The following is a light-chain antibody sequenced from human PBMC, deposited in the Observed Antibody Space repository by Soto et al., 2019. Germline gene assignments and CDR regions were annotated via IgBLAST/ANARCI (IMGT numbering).Light chain of an antibody. J-gene: IGLJ1*01. CDR3: SSYTCSSTLL. CDR2: DVS. Sequence: QSVLSPPGSVTGSLAQSTVISCTETSSDVGGYNYVSWYQQHPGKAPKLMIYDVSNRPSGGSNRFSGSKSGNTAPLTISGLDAEDEADYYCSSYTCSSTLLFGTVTKVTVL. V-gene: IGLV2-14*01. CDR1: SSDVGGYNY.